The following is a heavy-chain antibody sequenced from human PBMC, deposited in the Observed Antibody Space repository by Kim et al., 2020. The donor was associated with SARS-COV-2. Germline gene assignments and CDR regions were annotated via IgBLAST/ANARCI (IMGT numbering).Heavy chain of an antibody. Sequence: GGSLRLSCAASGFNFSAFSMNWVRQAPGKGLEWVSTISASGKSSYYADSVRGRFTISRDNSKSTMSLEMNSLTADDTALYFCAKARTWTYDDSWGQGTQV. CDR1: GFNFSAFS. CDR3: AKARTWTYDDS. CDR2: ISASGKSS. J-gene: IGHJ5*01. D-gene: IGHD1-1*01. V-gene: IGHV3-23*01.